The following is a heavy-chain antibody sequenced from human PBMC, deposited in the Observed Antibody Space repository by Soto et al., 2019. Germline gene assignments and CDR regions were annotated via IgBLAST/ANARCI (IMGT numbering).Heavy chain of an antibody. CDR3: ARDQGELSERYYFDY. D-gene: IGHD1-26*01. J-gene: IGHJ4*02. CDR1: GYTFTSYA. V-gene: IGHV1-3*01. Sequence: QVQLVQSGAEVKKPGASVKVSCKASGYTFTSYAMHWVRQAPGQRLEWMGWINAGNGNTKYSQKFQGRVTITRDTSASTAYMELSSLRSEDTAVYYCARDQGELSERYYFDYWGQGTLVTVSS. CDR2: INAGNGNT.